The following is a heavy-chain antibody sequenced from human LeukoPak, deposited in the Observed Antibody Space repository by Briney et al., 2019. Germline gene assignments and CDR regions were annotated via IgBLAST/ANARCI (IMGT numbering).Heavy chain of an antibody. V-gene: IGHV3-11*01. Sequence: GGSLSLSGAGSGLTFSDYCMGWPRQAPGKGPEVVSYTSPSGSSIFYVDSVKGRFTISRDNAKNSLYLQMNSLRAEDTAVYYCARDGRSGSYSPTDYWGQGTLVTVSS. CDR3: ARDGRSGSYSPTDY. J-gene: IGHJ4*02. CDR2: TSPSGSSI. CDR1: GLTFSDYC. D-gene: IGHD3-10*01.